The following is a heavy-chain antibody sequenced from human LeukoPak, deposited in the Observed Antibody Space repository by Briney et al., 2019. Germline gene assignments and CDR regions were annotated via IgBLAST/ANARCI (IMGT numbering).Heavy chain of an antibody. Sequence: PSETLSLTCAVYGGSFSGYYWSWIRQPPGKGLEWIGEINHSGSTNYNPPLKSRVTISVDTSKNQFSLKLRSVTAADTAVYYCASRYGGFDPWGQGTLVTVSS. V-gene: IGHV4-34*01. CDR3: ASRYGGFDP. CDR2: INHSGST. D-gene: IGHD3-9*01. CDR1: GGSFSGYY. J-gene: IGHJ5*02.